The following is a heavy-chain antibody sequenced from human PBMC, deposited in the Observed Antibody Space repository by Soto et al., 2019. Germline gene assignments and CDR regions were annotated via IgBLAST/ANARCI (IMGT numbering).Heavy chain of an antibody. D-gene: IGHD7-27*01. J-gene: IGHJ4*01. CDR2: INAGYGNT. V-gene: IGHV1-3*01. CDR3: ARDTGDGTFDF. CDR1: GYTFSSCA. Sequence: VHLVQSGAEVRKPGASVKVSCKASGYTFSSCAMHWVRQAPGQRLEWMGWINAGYGNTKSSQKFQDRVTISRDTSASTAYMELTSLRSEDTAVYYCARDTGDGTFDFWGQGTLVTVSS.